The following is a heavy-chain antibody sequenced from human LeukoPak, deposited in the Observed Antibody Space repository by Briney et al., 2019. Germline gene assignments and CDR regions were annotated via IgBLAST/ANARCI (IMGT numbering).Heavy chain of an antibody. J-gene: IGHJ4*02. CDR2: ISYDGSNK. V-gene: IGHV3-30*03. CDR3: AAARSH. CDR1: GFTFSSYG. D-gene: IGHD2-15*01. Sequence: GRSLRLSCAASGFTFSSYGMHWVRQAPGKGLEWVAVISYDGSNKYYADSVKGRFTISRDNSKNTLYLQMNSLRAEDTAVYYCAAARSHWGQGTLVTVSS.